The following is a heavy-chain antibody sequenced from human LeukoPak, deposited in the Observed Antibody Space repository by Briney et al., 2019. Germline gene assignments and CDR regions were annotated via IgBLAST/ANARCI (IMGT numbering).Heavy chain of an antibody. CDR2: IYYSGST. CDR1: GGSISSSGYY. CDR3: ARHEYSGSYYGLSWFDP. Sequence: SETLSLTCTVSGGSISSSGYYWGWIRQPPGKGLKWIASIYYSGSTYYNPSLKSRVTISVDTSKNQLSPKLSSLTAADTAVYYCARHEYSGSYYGLSWFDPWGQGTLVTVSS. J-gene: IGHJ5*02. D-gene: IGHD1-26*01. V-gene: IGHV4-39*01.